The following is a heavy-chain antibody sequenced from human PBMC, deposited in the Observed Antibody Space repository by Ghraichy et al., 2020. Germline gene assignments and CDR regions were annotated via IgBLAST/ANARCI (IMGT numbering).Heavy chain of an antibody. V-gene: IGHV3-48*02. CDR3: VRGQYCPNTGCPGNWFGT. CDR2: ISSNSGTR. Sequence: GESLNISCVASGFVFGSYSMNWVRQTPGKGLEWVSYISSNSGTRYYADSVKGRFTISRDNAENSLYLQVSSLRDEDTALYYCVRGQYCPNTGCPGNWFGTWGQGTLVTVSP. J-gene: IGHJ5*02. CDR1: GFVFGSYS. D-gene: IGHD2/OR15-2a*01.